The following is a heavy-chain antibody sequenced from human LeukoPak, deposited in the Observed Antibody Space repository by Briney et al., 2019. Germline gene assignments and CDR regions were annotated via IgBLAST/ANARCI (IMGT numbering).Heavy chain of an antibody. CDR1: GGSISSYY. J-gene: IGHJ3*02. V-gene: IGHV4-59*01. D-gene: IGHD6-19*01. CDR2: IYYSGST. CDR3: ARDGSSGWYAGAFDI. Sequence: KTSETLSLTCTVSGGSISSYYWSWIRQPPGKGLEWIGYIYYSGSTNYNPSLKSRVTISVDTSKNQFSLKLSSVTAADTAVYYCARDGSSGWYAGAFDIWGQGTMVTVSS.